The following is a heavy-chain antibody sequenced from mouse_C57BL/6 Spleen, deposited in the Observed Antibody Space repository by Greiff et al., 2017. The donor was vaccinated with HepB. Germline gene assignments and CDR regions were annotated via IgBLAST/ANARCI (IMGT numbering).Heavy chain of an antibody. CDR3: ARYYYGNTYAMDY. Sequence: QVQLQQPGAELVRPGPSVKLSCKASGYTFTSYWMHWVKQRPGQGLEWIGVIDPSDSYTNYNQKFKGKATLTVDTSSSTAYMQLSSLTSEDSAVYYCARYYYGNTYAMDYWGQGTSVTVSS. D-gene: IGHD2-1*01. J-gene: IGHJ4*01. CDR2: IDPSDSYT. CDR1: GYTFTSYW. V-gene: IGHV1-59*01.